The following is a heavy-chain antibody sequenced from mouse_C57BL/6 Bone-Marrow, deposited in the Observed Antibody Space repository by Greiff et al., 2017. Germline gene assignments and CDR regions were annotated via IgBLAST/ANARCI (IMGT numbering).Heavy chain of an antibody. CDR2: IDPENGDT. CDR3: TTGTTDYFDY. D-gene: IGHD1-1*01. Sequence: EVQLQQSGAELVRPGASVKLSCTASGFNIKDDYMHWVKQRPEPGLEWIGWIDPENGDTEYASKFQGKATITADTSSNTAYLQLSSLTSEDTAVYYCTTGTTDYFDYWGQGTTLTVSS. CDR1: GFNIKDDY. J-gene: IGHJ2*01. V-gene: IGHV14-4*01.